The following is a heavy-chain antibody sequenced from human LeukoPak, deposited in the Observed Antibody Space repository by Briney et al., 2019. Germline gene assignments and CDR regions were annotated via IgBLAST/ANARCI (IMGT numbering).Heavy chain of an antibody. Sequence: PGGSLRLSCAASGFTFSSYAMHWVRQAPGKGLEWVAVISYDGSNKYYADSVKGRFTISGDNSKNTLYLQMNSLRAEDTAVYYCARGSLGYSCWGQGTLVTVSS. CDR1: GFTFSSYA. D-gene: IGHD5-18*01. CDR2: ISYDGSNK. V-gene: IGHV3-30-3*01. CDR3: ARGSLGYSC. J-gene: IGHJ4*02.